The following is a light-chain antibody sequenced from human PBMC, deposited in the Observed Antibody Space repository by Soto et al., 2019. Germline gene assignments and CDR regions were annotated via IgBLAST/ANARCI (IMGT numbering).Light chain of an antibody. CDR2: EVS. CDR1: SSDVGAYNL. J-gene: IGLJ1*01. Sequence: QSVLTQPASVSGSPGQSITISCTGTSSDVGAYNLVSWYQHHPDKAPKLMISEVSNRPSGVSDRFSGSKSGNTAPLTISGLQAEDEADYYCASLTTTNFVFGTGTKLTVL. CDR3: ASLTTTNFV. V-gene: IGLV2-14*01.